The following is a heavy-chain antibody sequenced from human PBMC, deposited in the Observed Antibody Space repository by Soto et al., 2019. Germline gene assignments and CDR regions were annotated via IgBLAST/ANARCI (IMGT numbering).Heavy chain of an antibody. CDR1: GFTFSTYG. Sequence: GGSLRLCCAASGFTFSTYGMTWVRQAPGKGLEWVSIIGAYGSTFYADSVKGRFTISRDNSKNTLYLQMNSLRAEDTAVYYCARQGVVTSGQNWFDPWGQGTQVNVSS. J-gene: IGHJ5*02. CDR3: ARQGVVTSGQNWFDP. CDR2: IGAYGST. V-gene: IGHV3-23*01. D-gene: IGHD2-2*01.